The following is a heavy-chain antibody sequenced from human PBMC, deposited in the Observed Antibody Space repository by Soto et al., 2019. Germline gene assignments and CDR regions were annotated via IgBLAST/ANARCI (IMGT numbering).Heavy chain of an antibody. D-gene: IGHD3-22*01. V-gene: IGHV3-9*01. J-gene: IGHJ4*02. Sequence: SLKISCAAPGFTFDGYAMHWIRQPPGKGLEWVSGIDWNSGRIDYADSVKGRFTISRDNAKNSLFLQMNSLRAEDTAVYYCAKNPGYYYDSTGYHFDYWGQGTLVTVSS. CDR2: IDWNSGRI. CDR3: AKNPGYYYDSTGYHFDY. CDR1: GFTFDGYA.